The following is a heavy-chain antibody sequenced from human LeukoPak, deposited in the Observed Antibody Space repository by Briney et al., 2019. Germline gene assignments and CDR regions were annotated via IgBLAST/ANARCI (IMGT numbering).Heavy chain of an antibody. D-gene: IGHD3-3*01. CDR2: MNPNSGNT. CDR3: ARGRTSNV. CDR1: GYTFTSYD. Sequence: ASVKVSCKASGYTFTSYDINWVRQTTGQGLEWMGWMNPNSGNTGYAQEFQGRVTMTRSTSISTAYMELTSLGSEDTAVYYCARGRTSNVWGQGTTVTVSS. V-gene: IGHV1-8*01. J-gene: IGHJ6*02.